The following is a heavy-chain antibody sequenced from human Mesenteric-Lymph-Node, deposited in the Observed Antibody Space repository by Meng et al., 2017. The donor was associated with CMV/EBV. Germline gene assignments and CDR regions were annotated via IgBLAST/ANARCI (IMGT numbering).Heavy chain of an antibody. Sequence: GESLKISCAASGFTFSSYAVHWVRQAPGKGLEWVALISYTGTNKYYADSVKGRFTISRDNSENTVYLQMNSLRAEDTAVYYCARERGDGEMSTAMDYWGQGTLVTVSS. J-gene: IGHJ4*02. CDR2: ISYTGTNK. CDR1: GFTFSSYA. V-gene: IGHV3-30-3*01. CDR3: ARERGDGEMSTAMDY. D-gene: IGHD5-24*01.